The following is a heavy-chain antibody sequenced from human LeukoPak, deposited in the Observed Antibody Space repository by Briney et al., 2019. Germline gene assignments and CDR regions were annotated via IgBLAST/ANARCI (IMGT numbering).Heavy chain of an antibody. CDR3: ASGSGYSSSWWFDP. Sequence: ASVTVSCKASGYTFTSYYMHWVRQAPGQGLEWMGWINPNSGGTNYAQKFQGRVTMTRDTSISTVYMELSRLRSDDTAVYYCASGSGYSSSWWFDPWGQGTLVTVSS. CDR2: INPNSGGT. J-gene: IGHJ5*02. V-gene: IGHV1-2*02. D-gene: IGHD6-13*01. CDR1: GYTFTSYY.